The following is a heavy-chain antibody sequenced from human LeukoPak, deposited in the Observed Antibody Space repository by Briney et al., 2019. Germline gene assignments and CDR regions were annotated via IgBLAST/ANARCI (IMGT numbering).Heavy chain of an antibody. CDR1: GFTFSSYA. CDR3: AKNPDYYGSGSQTDY. V-gene: IGHV3-23*01. D-gene: IGHD3-10*01. CDR2: ISGSGGST. J-gene: IGHJ4*02. Sequence: PGGSLRLSCAASGFTFSSYAMSWVRQAPGKGLEWASAISGSGGSTYYADSVKGRFTISRDNSKNTLYLQMNSLRAEDTAVYYCAKNPDYYGSGSQTDYWGQGTLVTVSS.